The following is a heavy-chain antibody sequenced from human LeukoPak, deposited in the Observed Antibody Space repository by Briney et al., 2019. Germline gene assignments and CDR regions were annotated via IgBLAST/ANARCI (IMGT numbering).Heavy chain of an antibody. D-gene: IGHD1-1*01. V-gene: IGHV3-30-3*01. Sequence: GGSLRLSCAASGFTFSSYAMHWVRQAPGKGLEWVAVISYDGSNKNYADSVKGRFTISRDNSKNTLYLQMNRLRVEDTAVYYCAKVGTWSRDYNWLDPWGQGTLVTVSS. CDR1: GFTFSSYA. J-gene: IGHJ5*02. CDR3: AKVGTWSRDYNWLDP. CDR2: ISYDGSNK.